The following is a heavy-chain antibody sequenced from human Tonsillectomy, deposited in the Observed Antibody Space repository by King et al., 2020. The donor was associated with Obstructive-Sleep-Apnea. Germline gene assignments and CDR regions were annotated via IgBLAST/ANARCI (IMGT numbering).Heavy chain of an antibody. CDR2: INTGGGTT. Sequence: VQLVESGGGLVQPGGSLRLSCAASGFTFSNYAMSGVRQAPGKGLEWVSAINTGGGTTYYADSVKGRFTISRDNSKNTLYLQMNSLRAEDTAVYYCAKRVDTAMVFDYWGQGTLVTVSS. D-gene: IGHD5-18*01. V-gene: IGHV3-23*04. CDR3: AKRVDTAMVFDY. CDR1: GFTFSNYA. J-gene: IGHJ4*02.